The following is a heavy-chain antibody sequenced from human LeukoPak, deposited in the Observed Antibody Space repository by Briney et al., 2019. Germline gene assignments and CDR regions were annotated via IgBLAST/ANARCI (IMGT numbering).Heavy chain of an antibody. V-gene: IGHV4-34*01. CDR3: ARGSVRGYSI. CDR2: INHSGST. D-gene: IGHD5-12*01. J-gene: IGHJ3*02. Sequence: RXXXXXGLEWIGEINHSGSTNYNPSLKSRVTISVDTSKNQFSLKLSSVTAADTAVYYCARGSVRGYSIWGQGTMVTVSS.